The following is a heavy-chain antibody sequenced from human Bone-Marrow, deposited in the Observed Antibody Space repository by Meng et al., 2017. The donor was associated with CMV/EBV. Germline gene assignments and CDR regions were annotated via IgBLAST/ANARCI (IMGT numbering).Heavy chain of an antibody. CDR1: GFTFSSYA. V-gene: IGHV3-30*14. D-gene: IGHD3-16*01. CDR2: ISYDGSNK. Sequence: GESLKISCAASGFTFSSYAMHWVRQAPGKGLEWVAVISYDGSNKYYADSVKGRFTISRDNSKNTLYLQMNSLRAEDTAVYYCAREIRGLARGYYYYGMDVWGQGATVTGSS. J-gene: IGHJ6*02. CDR3: AREIRGLARGYYYYGMDV.